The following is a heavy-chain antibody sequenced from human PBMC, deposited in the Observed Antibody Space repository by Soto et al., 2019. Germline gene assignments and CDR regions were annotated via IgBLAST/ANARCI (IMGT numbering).Heavy chain of an antibody. CDR3: ARARYCTNGVCPRLGYGIDV. CDR2: FYYSGST. V-gene: IGHV4-39*07. Sequence: SETLSLTCTVSGGSISSGAYSWGWIRQHPGKGLEWIGTFYYSGSTYYNPSLESRVTISVDTSKNQFSLKLSSVTAADTAVYYCARARYCTNGVCPRLGYGIDVSGQRTTVAV. J-gene: IGHJ6*02. CDR1: GGSISSGAYS. D-gene: IGHD2-8*01.